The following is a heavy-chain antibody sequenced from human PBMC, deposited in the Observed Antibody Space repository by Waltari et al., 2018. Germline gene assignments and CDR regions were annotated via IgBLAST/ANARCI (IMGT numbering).Heavy chain of an antibody. CDR3: ARGNYLKPNWFDP. D-gene: IGHD4-4*01. CDR2: INHSGST. CDR1: GGSFSGYY. Sequence: QVQLQQWGAGLLKPSETLSLTCAVYGGSFSGYYWSWIRQPPGQGLEWIGEINHSGSTNYNPSLKSRVTISVDTSKNQFSLKLSSVTAADTAVYYCARGNYLKPNWFDPWGQGTLVTVSS. V-gene: IGHV4-34*01. J-gene: IGHJ5*02.